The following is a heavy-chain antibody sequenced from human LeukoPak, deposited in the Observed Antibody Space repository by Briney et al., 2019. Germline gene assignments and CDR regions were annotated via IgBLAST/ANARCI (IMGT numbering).Heavy chain of an antibody. CDR3: ARTRYNSGGGDY. CDR1: GFTFSSHG. Sequence: GRSLRLSCAASGFTFSSHGMHWVRQAPGKGLEWVAVIWYDGTNKYYADSVEGRFTISRDNSKNTLYLQMNSLRAEDTAVYYCARTRYNSGGGDYWGQGTPVTVSP. J-gene: IGHJ4*02. CDR2: IWYDGTNK. V-gene: IGHV3-33*01. D-gene: IGHD6-19*01.